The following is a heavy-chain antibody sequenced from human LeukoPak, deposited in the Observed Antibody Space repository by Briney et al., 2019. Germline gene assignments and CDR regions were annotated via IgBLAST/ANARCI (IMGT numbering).Heavy chain of an antibody. Sequence: QSGGSLRLSCAASGFTFSSYGMSWVRQAPGKGLEWVSAISGGGRITYYADSVKGRFTISRDNAKNSLYLQMNSLRAEDTAVYYCARELGESGSWYFDYWGQGTLVTVSS. CDR1: GFTFSSYG. V-gene: IGHV3-23*01. CDR2: ISGGGRIT. J-gene: IGHJ4*02. CDR3: ARELGESGSWYFDY. D-gene: IGHD3-10*01.